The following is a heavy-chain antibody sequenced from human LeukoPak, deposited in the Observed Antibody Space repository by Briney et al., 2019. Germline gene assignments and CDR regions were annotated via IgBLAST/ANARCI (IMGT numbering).Heavy chain of an antibody. Sequence: SETLSLTCTVSGGSISSSSYYWGWIRQPPGKGLEWIGSIYYSGSTYYNPSLKSRVTISVDTSKNQFSLKLGPVTAADTAVYYCASRSSTSFPYYYYMDVWGKGTTVTVSS. CDR2: IYYSGST. V-gene: IGHV4-39*01. CDR3: ASRSSTSFPYYYYMDV. CDR1: GGSISSSSYY. J-gene: IGHJ6*03. D-gene: IGHD2-2*01.